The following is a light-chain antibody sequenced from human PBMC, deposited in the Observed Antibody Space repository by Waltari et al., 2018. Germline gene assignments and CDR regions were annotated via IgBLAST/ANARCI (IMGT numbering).Light chain of an antibody. CDR3: QSYDNSLSGSGV. J-gene: IGLJ3*02. CDR2: GNS. Sequence: QSILTQPPSVSGAPGQRVTISCTGSSSHIGAGSDVPWYQQLPGTAPRLLIYGNSNRPSGVPDRFSGSKSGTSASLDITGLQAEDEADYYCQSYDNSLSGSGVFGGGTKLTVL. CDR1: SSHIGAGSD. V-gene: IGLV1-40*01.